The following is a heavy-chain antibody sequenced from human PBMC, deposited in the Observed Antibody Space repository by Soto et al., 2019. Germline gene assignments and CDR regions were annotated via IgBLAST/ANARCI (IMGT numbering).Heavy chain of an antibody. CDR3: VRDSSSGYRGWWDP. V-gene: IGHV1-18*01. D-gene: IGHD5-12*01. CDR1: GYTFTSYG. J-gene: IGHJ5*02. Sequence: ASVKVSCKASGYTFTSYGISWVRQAPGQGLEWMGLLIPYNGDRIYAQKFQGRVILTTDTATNTAYMELGSLRSDDTAVYYCVRDSSSGYRGWWDPWGQGTLVTVSS. CDR2: LIPYNGDR.